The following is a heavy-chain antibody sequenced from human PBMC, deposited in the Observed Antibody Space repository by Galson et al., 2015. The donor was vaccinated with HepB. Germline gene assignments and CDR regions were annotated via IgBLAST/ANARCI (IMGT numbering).Heavy chain of an antibody. Sequence: SVKVSCKASGGTFSSYAISWVRQAPGQGLEWMGRIIPILGIANYAQKFQGRVTITADKSTSTAYMELSSLRSEDTAVYYCARVRGNSSSWYRGWFDPWGQGTLVTVSS. CDR2: IIPILGIA. CDR3: ARVRGNSSSWYRGWFDP. J-gene: IGHJ5*02. CDR1: GGTFSSYA. D-gene: IGHD6-13*01. V-gene: IGHV1-69*04.